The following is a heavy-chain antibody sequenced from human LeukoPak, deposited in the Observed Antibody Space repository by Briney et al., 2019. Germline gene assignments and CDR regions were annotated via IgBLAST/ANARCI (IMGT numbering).Heavy chain of an antibody. Sequence: SETLSLTCTVSGGSIRSSYWSWVRQPPGRGLEWIGYIYYSGSTNYNPSLKGRVTISIDTSKNQFSLKLTSVTATDTAVYYCAKTASGSGSATWGQGTLVTVSS. J-gene: IGHJ5*02. CDR2: IYYSGST. D-gene: IGHD1-26*01. CDR3: AKTASGSGSAT. CDR1: GGSIRSSY. V-gene: IGHV4-59*01.